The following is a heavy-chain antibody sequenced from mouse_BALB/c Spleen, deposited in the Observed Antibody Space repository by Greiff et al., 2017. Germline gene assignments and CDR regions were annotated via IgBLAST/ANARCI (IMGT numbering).Heavy chain of an antibody. Sequence: EVNVVESGGGLVQPGGSLKLSCAASGFTFSSYGMSWVRQTPDKRLELVATINSNGGSTYYPDSVKGRFTISRDNAKNTLYLQMSSLKSEDTAMYYCARVEDYAWFAYWGQGTLVTVSA. CDR2: INSNGGST. D-gene: IGHD2-4*01. CDR3: ARVEDYAWFAY. V-gene: IGHV5-6-3*01. J-gene: IGHJ3*01. CDR1: GFTFSSYG.